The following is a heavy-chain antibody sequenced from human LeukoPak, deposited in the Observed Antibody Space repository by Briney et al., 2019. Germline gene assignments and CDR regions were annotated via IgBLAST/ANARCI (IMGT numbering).Heavy chain of an antibody. D-gene: IGHD3-9*01. Sequence: ASVKVSCKASGYTFTGYYMHWVRQAPGQGLEWMGWINPNSGGTNYAQKFQGRVTMTRDTSISTAYMELSRLRSDDTAVYYCARWGTGMGLCDILTGYYYWGQGTLVTVSS. J-gene: IGHJ4*02. CDR3: ARWGTGMGLCDILTGYYY. V-gene: IGHV1-2*02. CDR1: GYTFTGYY. CDR2: INPNSGGT.